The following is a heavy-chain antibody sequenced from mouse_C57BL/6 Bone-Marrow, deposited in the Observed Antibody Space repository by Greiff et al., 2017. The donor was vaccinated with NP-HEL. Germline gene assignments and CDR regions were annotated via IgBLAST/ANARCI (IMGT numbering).Heavy chain of an antibody. J-gene: IGHJ2*01. D-gene: IGHD3-2*02. Sequence: QVQLQQPGAELVKPGASVKMSCKASGYTFTSYWITWVKQRPGQGLEWIGDIYPGSGSTNYNEKFKRKATLTVDTASSTAYMQLSSLTSEDSAFYYCARGRQLRLRGYWGQGTTLTVSS. V-gene: IGHV1-55*01. CDR2: IYPGSGST. CDR3: ARGRQLRLRGY. CDR1: GYTFTSYW.